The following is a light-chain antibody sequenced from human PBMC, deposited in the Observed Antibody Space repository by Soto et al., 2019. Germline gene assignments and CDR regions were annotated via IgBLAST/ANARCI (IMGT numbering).Light chain of an antibody. CDR3: QHYNSYSEA. CDR2: KAS. J-gene: IGKJ1*01. Sequence: DIQMTQSPSTLSGSAGDRFTITCRASQTISSWLAWYQQKPGKAPKLLIYKASTLKSGVPSRFSGSGSGTEFTLTSSSLQPDDFATYYCQHYNSYSEAFGQGTKVDIK. CDR1: QTISSW. V-gene: IGKV1-5*03.